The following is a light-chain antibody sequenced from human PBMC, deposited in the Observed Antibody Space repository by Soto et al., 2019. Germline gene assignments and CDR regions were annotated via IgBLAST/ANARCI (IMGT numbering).Light chain of an antibody. CDR3: QHRSNWPRT. J-gene: IGKJ4*01. CDR2: DAS. CDR1: QNIDNY. V-gene: IGKV3-11*01. Sequence: EVVLTQSPATLSLSPGERATLSCRASQNIDNYVAWYQQKFGQAPRLLIYDASNRATGITARFSGRGSGTDFTLTIDSLEPEDSAVYYCQHRSNWPRTFGGGTKVEIK.